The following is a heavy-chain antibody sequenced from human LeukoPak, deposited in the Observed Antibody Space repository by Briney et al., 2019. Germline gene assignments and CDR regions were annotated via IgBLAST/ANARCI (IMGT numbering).Heavy chain of an antibody. CDR2: ISYDGSNK. J-gene: IGHJ4*02. Sequence: PGGSLRLSCAASGFTFSSYAMHWVRQAPGKGLEWVAVISYDGSNKYYADSVKGRFTISRDNSKNTLYLQMNSLRAEDTAVYYCARDDPGSLAFDYWGQGTLVTVSS. CDR1: GFTFSSYA. CDR3: ARDDPGSLAFDY. D-gene: IGHD3-10*01. V-gene: IGHV3-30*04.